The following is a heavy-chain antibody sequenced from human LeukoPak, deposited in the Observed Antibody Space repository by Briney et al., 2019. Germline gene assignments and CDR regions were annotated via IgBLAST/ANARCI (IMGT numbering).Heavy chain of an antibody. CDR2: IYTSGST. V-gene: IGHV4-4*07. J-gene: IGHJ4*02. Sequence: SETLSLTCTVSGGSTSSYYWSWLRQPAGKGLEWIGRIYTSGSTNYNPSLKSRVTMSVDTSKNQFSLKLSSVTAADTAVYYCAREKKGIQLWLRNRVYFDYWGQGTLVTVSS. CDR3: AREKKGIQLWLRNRVYFDY. CDR1: GGSTSSYY. D-gene: IGHD5-18*01.